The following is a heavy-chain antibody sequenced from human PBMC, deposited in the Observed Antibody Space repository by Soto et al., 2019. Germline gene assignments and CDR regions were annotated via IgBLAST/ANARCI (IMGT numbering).Heavy chain of an antibody. Sequence: QVQLQESGPGLVKPSETLSLTCTVSGGSISSYYWSWIRQPPGKGLEWIGYIYYSGSTNYNPSLKSRVTISVDTSKNQFSLKLSSVIAADTAVYYCAREGLTGTIGLYYYYGMDVWGQGTTVTVSS. D-gene: IGHD1-7*01. CDR3: AREGLTGTIGLYYYYGMDV. CDR2: IYYSGST. V-gene: IGHV4-59*01. CDR1: GGSISSYY. J-gene: IGHJ6*02.